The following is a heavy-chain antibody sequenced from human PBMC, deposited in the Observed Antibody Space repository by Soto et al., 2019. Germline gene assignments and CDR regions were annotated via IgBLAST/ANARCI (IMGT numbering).Heavy chain of an antibody. CDR2: INPGGGRT. D-gene: IGHD1-26*01. CDR3: ARDMHPTTPYYYCYGIDV. V-gene: IGHV1-46*02. Sequence: QVHLVQSGAEVKKPGASMKVSCKASGYSFNSFYVHWVRQAPGQGLEWLGLINPGGGRTTYAQKFQGRVTVTRDTSTSTVYMELSSLRSEDTAVYYCARDMHPTTPYYYCYGIDVWGQGTTVTVSS. J-gene: IGHJ6*02. CDR1: GYSFNSFY.